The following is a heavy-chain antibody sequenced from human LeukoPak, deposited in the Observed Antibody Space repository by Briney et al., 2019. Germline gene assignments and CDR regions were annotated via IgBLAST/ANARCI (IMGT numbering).Heavy chain of an antibody. CDR1: GGAVSSGSYY. J-gene: IGHJ5*02. V-gene: IGHV4-61*01. Sequence: SETLSLTCTVSGGAVSSGSYYWSWIRQPPGQRLEWIGYIHYSGSTKYNPSLKSRVTMSVDTSKNQFSLKVTSVTAADTAIYYCTRTNYGDYNWFDPWAREPWSPSPQ. CDR3: TRTNYGDYNWFDP. CDR2: IHYSGST. D-gene: IGHD4-17*01.